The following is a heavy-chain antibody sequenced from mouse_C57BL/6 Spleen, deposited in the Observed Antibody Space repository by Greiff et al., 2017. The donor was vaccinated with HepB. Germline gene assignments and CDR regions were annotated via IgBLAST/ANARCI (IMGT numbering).Heavy chain of an antibody. CDR2: IDPSDSYT. J-gene: IGHJ4*01. CDR1: GYTFTSYW. CDR3: ARRTAQATGYYAMDY. V-gene: IGHV1-59*01. Sequence: QVQLQQPGAELVRPGTSVKLSCKASGYTFTSYWMHWVKPRPGQGLEWIGVIDPSDSYTNYNQKFNGKAKLTVDTSSSTAYMQLSSLTSEDSAVYYWARRTAQATGYYAMDYWGQGTSVTVSS. D-gene: IGHD3-2*02.